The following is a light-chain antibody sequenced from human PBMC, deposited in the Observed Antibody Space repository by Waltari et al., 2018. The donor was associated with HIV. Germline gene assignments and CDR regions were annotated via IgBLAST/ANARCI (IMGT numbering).Light chain of an antibody. CDR3: CSYAGSRV. J-gene: IGLJ2*01. CDR1: SSDVGSYNL. CDR2: EVS. V-gene: IGLV2-23*02. Sequence: QSALTQPASVSGSPGQSITISCTGTSSDVGSYNLVSWYQQHPGKAPKLMIYEVSKRPSGVSNRFSGSKSGNTASLTISGLQAEDEADYYCCSYAGSRVFGGGTKLSCL.